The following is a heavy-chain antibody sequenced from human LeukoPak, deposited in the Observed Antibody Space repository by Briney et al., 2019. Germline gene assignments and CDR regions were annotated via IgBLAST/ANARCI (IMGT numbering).Heavy chain of an antibody. V-gene: IGHV4-59*01. CDR1: GGSISSYY. D-gene: IGHD6-19*01. Sequence: SETLSLTCTVSGGSISSYYWSWIRQPPGKGLEWIGYIYYSGSTNYNPSLKSRVTISVDTSKNQFSLKLSSVTAADTAVYYCARDGSSGWYFNWFDPWGQGTLVTVSS. CDR2: IYYSGST. CDR3: ARDGSSGWYFNWFDP. J-gene: IGHJ5*02.